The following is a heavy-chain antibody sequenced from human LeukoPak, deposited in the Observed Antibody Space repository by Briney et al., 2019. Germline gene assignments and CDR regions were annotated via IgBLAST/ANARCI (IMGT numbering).Heavy chain of an antibody. CDR3: ARGPYYYDSSGYHFDY. J-gene: IGHJ4*02. D-gene: IGHD3-22*01. CDR1: GYTFTSYG. CDR2: ISAYSGNT. V-gene: IGHV1-18*01. Sequence: ASVKVSCKASGYTFTSYGISWVRQAPGQGLEWMGWISAYSGNTNYAQKLQGRVTMTTDTSTSTAYMELRSLRSDDTAVYYCARGPYYYDSSGYHFDYWGQGTLVTVSS.